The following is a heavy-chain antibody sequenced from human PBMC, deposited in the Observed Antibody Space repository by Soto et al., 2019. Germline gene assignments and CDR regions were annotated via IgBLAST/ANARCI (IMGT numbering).Heavy chain of an antibody. CDR3: AKRSFKVPVHRGYYDSSGYYYFFSVDY. J-gene: IGHJ4*02. V-gene: IGHV3-23*01. Sequence: GGSLRLSCAASGFTFSSYAMSWVRQAPGKGLEWVSAISGSGGSTYYADSVKGRFTISRDNSKNTLYLQMNSLRAEDTAVYYCAKRSFKVPVHRGYYDSSGYYYFFSVDYWGQGTLVTVSS. D-gene: IGHD3-22*01. CDR2: ISGSGGST. CDR1: GFTFSSYA.